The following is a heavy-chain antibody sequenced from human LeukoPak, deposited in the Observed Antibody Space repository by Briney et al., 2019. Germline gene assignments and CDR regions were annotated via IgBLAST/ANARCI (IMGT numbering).Heavy chain of an antibody. CDR2: FDPEDGET. V-gene: IGHV1-24*01. CDR3: ARGVNVAAPRGWYFDL. J-gene: IGHJ2*01. Sequence: ASVKVSCKVSGYTLTELSMHWVRQAPGKGLEWMGGFDPEDGETIYAQKFQGRVTMTEDTSTDTAYMELSSLRSEDTAVYYCARGVNVAAPRGWYFDLWGRGTLVTVSS. CDR1: GYTLTELS. D-gene: IGHD6-13*01.